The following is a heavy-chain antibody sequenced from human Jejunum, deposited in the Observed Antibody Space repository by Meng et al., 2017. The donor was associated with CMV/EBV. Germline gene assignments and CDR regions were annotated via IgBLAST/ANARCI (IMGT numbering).Heavy chain of an antibody. J-gene: IGHJ4*02. V-gene: IGHV4-39*01. Sequence: GWGRQTRGKGVRWMASIYYSRRTCYSPSLQSRVTISVDTSGNQFSLRLSSVTAADTGVYYCARLVASRPGGGYFVSWGQGTLVTVSS. CDR3: ARLVASRPGGGYFVS. D-gene: IGHD6-6*01. CDR2: IYYSRRT.